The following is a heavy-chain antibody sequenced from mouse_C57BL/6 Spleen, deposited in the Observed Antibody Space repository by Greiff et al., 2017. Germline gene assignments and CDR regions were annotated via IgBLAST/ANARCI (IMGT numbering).Heavy chain of an antibody. D-gene: IGHD2-4*01. CDR2: IDPEDGDT. CDR1: GFNIKDYY. J-gene: IGHJ4*01. V-gene: IGHV14-1*01. CDR3: TTGAYYDYPYYAMDY. Sequence: VQLQQSGAELVRPGASVKLSCTASGFNIKDYYMHWVKQRPEQGLEWIGRIDPEDGDTEYAPKFQGKATMTADTSSNTAYLQLSSLTSEDTAVYYGTTGAYYDYPYYAMDYWGQGTSVTVSS.